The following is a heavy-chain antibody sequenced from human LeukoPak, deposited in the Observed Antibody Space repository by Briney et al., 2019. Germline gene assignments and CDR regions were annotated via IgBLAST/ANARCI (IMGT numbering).Heavy chain of an antibody. Sequence: KTGGSLRLSCAASGFTFSDYYMSWIRQAPGKGLEWVSYISSSGSTIYYADSVKGRFTISRDNAKNSLYLQMNSLRAEDTAVYYCARPSSSGLGGYYYYGMDVWGQGTTVTVSS. V-gene: IGHV3-11*01. CDR1: GFTFSDYY. J-gene: IGHJ6*02. D-gene: IGHD2-15*01. CDR3: ARPSSSGLGGYYYYGMDV. CDR2: ISSSGSTI.